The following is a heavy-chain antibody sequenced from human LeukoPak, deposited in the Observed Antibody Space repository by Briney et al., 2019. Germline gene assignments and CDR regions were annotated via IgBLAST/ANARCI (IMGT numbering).Heavy chain of an antibody. J-gene: IGHJ4*02. V-gene: IGHV4-59*08. D-gene: IGHD3-10*02. CDR2: IYYNGNA. CDR3: ARHSYSVPHYFDY. CDR1: GGSISNYY. Sequence: SETLSLTCTVSGGSISNYYWTWIRQPPGKGLEGIAFIYYNGNAHYNPSLKSRVTISVDTSKNQFSLRVTSVTAADTAVYYCARHSYSVPHYFDYWGQGTLVTVSS.